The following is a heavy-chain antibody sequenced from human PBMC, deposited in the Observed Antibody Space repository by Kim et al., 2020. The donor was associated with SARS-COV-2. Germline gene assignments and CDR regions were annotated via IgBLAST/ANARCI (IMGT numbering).Heavy chain of an antibody. CDR2: IYYSGST. D-gene: IGHD6-13*01. J-gene: IGHJ4*02. CDR1: GGSISSSSYY. CDR3: ARLVGSSWYEDYYFDY. V-gene: IGHV4-39*01. Sequence: SETLSLTCTVSGGSISSSSYYWGWIRQPPGKGLEWIGSIYYSGSTYYNPSLKSRVTISVDTSKNQFSLKLSSVTAADTAVYYCARLVGSSWYEDYYFDYWGQGTLVTVSS.